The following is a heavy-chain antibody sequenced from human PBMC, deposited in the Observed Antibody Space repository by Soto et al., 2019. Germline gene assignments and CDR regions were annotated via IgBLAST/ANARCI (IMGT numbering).Heavy chain of an antibody. CDR1: GFTFSSYG. CDR2: ISYDGSNK. J-gene: IGHJ6*02. Sequence: QVQLVESGGGVVQPGRSLRLSCAASGFTFSSYGMHWVRQAPGKGLEWVAVISYDGSNKYYADSVKGRFTISRDNSKNAQYLQLXSPRAEDTAVYYCAKSSCISTSCYRPLYYYYGMAVWGQGTTVTVSS. D-gene: IGHD2-2*01. V-gene: IGHV3-30*18. CDR3: AKSSCISTSCYRPLYYYYGMAV.